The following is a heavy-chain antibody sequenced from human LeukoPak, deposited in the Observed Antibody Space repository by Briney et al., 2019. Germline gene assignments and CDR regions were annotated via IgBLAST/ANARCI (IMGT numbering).Heavy chain of an antibody. CDR2: MDPNNGNT. V-gene: IGHV1-8*01. J-gene: IGHJ5*02. CDR1: GYTFTSYD. CDR3: ARGGAVQHAPRYFDWFVPPGNWFDP. Sequence: ASVKVSCKASGYTFTSYDINWVRQATGQGLEWMGWMDPNNGNTGYAQKFQGRVTMTRNTSISTAYMELSSLRSEDTAVYYCARGGAVQHAPRYFDWFVPPGNWFDPWGQGTLVTVSS. D-gene: IGHD3-9*01.